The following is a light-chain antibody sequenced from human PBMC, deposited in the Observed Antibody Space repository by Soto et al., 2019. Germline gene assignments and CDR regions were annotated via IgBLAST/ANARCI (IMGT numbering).Light chain of an antibody. CDR1: SSDVGSYNL. Sequence: QSVLTQPASVSGSPGQSITISCTGTSSDVGSYNLVSWYQQHPGKAPKLMIYEDSERPSGVSNRFSGSKSGKTASLTISGLQAEAEADYYCCSYAGSSAFVFGGGTKLTVL. CDR2: EDS. V-gene: IGLV2-23*02. J-gene: IGLJ3*02. CDR3: CSYAGSSAFV.